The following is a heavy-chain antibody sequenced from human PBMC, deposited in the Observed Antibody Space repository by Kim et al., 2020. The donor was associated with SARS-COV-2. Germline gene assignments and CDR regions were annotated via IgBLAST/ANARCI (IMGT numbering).Heavy chain of an antibody. Sequence: NPSLKSRITISVDTSKNQFSLKLSSVTAADTAVYYCARAPIVVVITHFDYWGQGTLVTVTS. CDR3: ARAPIVVVITHFDY. V-gene: IGHV4-31*02. J-gene: IGHJ4*02. D-gene: IGHD3-22*01.